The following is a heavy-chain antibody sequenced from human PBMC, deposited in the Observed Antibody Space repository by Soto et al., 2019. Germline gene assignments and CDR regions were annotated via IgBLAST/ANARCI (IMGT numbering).Heavy chain of an antibody. CDR3: ARDRAVGYYYYGMDV. V-gene: IGHV3-33*01. Sequence: QVQLVESGGGVVQPGRSLRLSCAASGFTFNSYGMYWVRQAPGKGLEWVAVIRFDGNNRYYADSVMGRFTISRDNSKNTLYLQMNSPRAEDTAVYYCARDRAVGYYYYGMDVWGQGTTVTVSS. J-gene: IGHJ6*02. CDR2: IRFDGNNR. D-gene: IGHD2-15*01. CDR1: GFTFNSYG.